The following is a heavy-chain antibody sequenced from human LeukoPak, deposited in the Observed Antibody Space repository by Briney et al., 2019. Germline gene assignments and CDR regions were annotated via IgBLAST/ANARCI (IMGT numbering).Heavy chain of an antibody. J-gene: IGHJ4*02. CDR3: TRDGPRSSGYPDN. CDR1: GASISSNNW. Sequence: SGTLSLTCAVSGASISSNNWWWSWVRQPPGKGLEWIGEIYHSGSTNYNPSLKSRVTMSVDKSKNQFSLKLSSVTAADTAVYYCTRDGPRSSGYPDNWGQGALVTVSS. D-gene: IGHD3-22*01. V-gene: IGHV4-4*02. CDR2: IYHSGST.